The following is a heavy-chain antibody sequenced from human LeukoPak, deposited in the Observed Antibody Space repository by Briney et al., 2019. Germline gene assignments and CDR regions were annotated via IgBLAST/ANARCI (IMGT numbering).Heavy chain of an antibody. V-gene: IGHV3-23*01. CDR2: ISGSGGST. Sequence: GGSLRLSCAVSGFTFGSYAMSWVRQAPGKGLEWVSAISGSGGSTYYADSVKGRFTISRDNSKNTLYLQMNSLRAEDTAVYYCAKEGEGYSYGNYYFDYWGQGTLVTVSS. J-gene: IGHJ4*02. D-gene: IGHD5-18*01. CDR1: GFTFGSYA. CDR3: AKEGEGYSYGNYYFDY.